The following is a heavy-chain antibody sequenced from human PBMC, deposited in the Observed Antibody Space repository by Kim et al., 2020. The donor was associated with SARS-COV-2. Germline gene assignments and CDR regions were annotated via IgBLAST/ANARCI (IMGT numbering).Heavy chain of an antibody. Sequence: GDGGNTLYADSVRGRFSIFRYTSKNTLSLQMNSLRVEDTAVYYCGFARGPWGHGTLVTVSS. CDR2: GDGGNT. J-gene: IGHJ5*02. CDR3: GFARGP. V-gene: IGHV3-23*01. D-gene: IGHD3-10*01.